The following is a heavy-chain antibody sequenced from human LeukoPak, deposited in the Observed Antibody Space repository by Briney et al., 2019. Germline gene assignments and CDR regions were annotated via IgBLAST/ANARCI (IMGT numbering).Heavy chain of an antibody. CDR2: ISSDGTNK. J-gene: IGHJ4*02. V-gene: IGHV3-30-3*02. CDR3: AKSPRYGDFYFDY. CDR1: GYSFRAHA. D-gene: IGHD4-17*01. Sequence: GRSLSLSCAASGYSFRAHALHWVRRAPGKGLQWVAVISSDGTNKYYAESVKGRFAISRDNSKNTLYLQMNSLRAEDTAVYYCAKSPRYGDFYFDYWGQGTLVTVSS.